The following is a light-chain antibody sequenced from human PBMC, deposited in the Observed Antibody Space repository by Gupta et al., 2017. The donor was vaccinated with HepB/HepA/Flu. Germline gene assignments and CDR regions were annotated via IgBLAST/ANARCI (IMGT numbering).Light chain of an antibody. Sequence: DIEMTQSPSSLSASVGDRVTLTCRASQSISSYLHWYQQKPEKAPNLLIYAACNLQSGVPSRFSGSGSGTDFTLTISSLQPEDVATYYCQQNYSTPRTFGGGTKVEIK. CDR3: QQNYSTPRT. V-gene: IGKV1-39*01. CDR2: AAC. J-gene: IGKJ4*01. CDR1: QSISSY.